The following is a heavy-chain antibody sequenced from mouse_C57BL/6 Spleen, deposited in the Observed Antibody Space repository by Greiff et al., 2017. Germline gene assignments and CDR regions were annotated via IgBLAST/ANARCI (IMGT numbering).Heavy chain of an antibody. CDR2: INPSNGGT. CDR1: GYTFTSYW. CDR3: ARRLTGTAVYYFDY. J-gene: IGHJ2*01. D-gene: IGHD4-1*01. Sequence: QVQLQQPGTELVKPGASVKLSCKASGYTFTSYWMHWVKQRPGQGLEWIGNINPSNGGTNYNEKFKSKATLTVDKSSSTASMQLSSLTSEESAVYYCARRLTGTAVYYFDYWGQGTTLTVSS. V-gene: IGHV1-53*01.